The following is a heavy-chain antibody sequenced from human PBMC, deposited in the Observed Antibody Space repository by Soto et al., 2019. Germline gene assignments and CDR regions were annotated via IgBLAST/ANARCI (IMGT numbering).Heavy chain of an antibody. CDR3: ASSSWYGWFEP. J-gene: IGHJ5*02. D-gene: IGHD6-13*01. CDR1: GGSFSGYY. V-gene: IGHV4-34*01. CDR2: INHSGST. Sequence: SETLSLTCAVYGGSFSGYYWSWIRQPPGKGLEWIGEINHSGSTNYNPSLKSRVTISVDTSKNQFSLKLSSVTAADTAVYYCASSSWYGWFEPWGQGTRVTVSS.